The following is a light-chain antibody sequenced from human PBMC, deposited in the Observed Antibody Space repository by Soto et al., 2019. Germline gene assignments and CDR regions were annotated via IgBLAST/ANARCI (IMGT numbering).Light chain of an antibody. CDR2: EVS. J-gene: IGLJ1*01. CDR1: SSDVGDYNY. Sequence: VLTHPASVSVSPGQSITISCAGTSSDVGDYNYVSWYQQHPGKAPKLMIYEVSNRPSGVSNRFSGSKSGNTASLTISGLKAEDEADYYCSSYTSNKILYVLGTGKKV. V-gene: IGLV2-14*01. CDR3: SSYTSNKILYV.